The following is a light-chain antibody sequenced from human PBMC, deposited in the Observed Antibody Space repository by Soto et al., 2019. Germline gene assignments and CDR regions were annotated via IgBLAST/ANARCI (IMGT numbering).Light chain of an antibody. CDR2: DVS. J-gene: IGLJ2*01. CDR1: SSDVGGYNY. CDR3: CSYAGSYTLV. V-gene: IGLV2-11*01. Sequence: QSALTQPRSVSGSPGQSVTISCTGTSSDVGGYNYVSWYQQHPGKAPKLMIYDVSKQPSGVPDRFSGSKSGNTASLTISGLQAEDEGDYYCCSYAGSYTLVFGGGTKLTVL.